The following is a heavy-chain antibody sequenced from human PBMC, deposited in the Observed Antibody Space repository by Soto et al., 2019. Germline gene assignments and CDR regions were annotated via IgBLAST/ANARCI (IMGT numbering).Heavy chain of an antibody. CDR2: IDSSSGYT. V-gene: IGHV3-11*05. CDR1: GFRFSDYY. CDR3: ARDLRRNSGSYFDY. J-gene: IGHJ4*02. D-gene: IGHD1-26*01. Sequence: QVQLVESGGGLVKPGGSLRLSCAASGFRFSDYYMSWIRQAPGKGLEWISYIDSSSGYTNYADSVKGRFTISRDNDKNSLYLQVSSLRAEDTAIYYCARDLRRNSGSYFDYWGQGTPVTVSS.